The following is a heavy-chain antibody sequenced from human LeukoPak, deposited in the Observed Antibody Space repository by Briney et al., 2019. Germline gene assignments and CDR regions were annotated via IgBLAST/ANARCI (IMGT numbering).Heavy chain of an antibody. CDR2: IYYSGST. CDR1: GGSISSSSYY. D-gene: IGHD3-22*01. Sequence: PSETLSLTCTVSGGSISSSSYYWGWIRQPPGKGLEWIGSIYYSGSTYYNPSLKSRVTISVDTSKNQFSLKLSSVTAADTAVYCCARHFYDSSGYYGDYWGQGTLVTVSS. CDR3: ARHFYDSSGYYGDY. J-gene: IGHJ4*02. V-gene: IGHV4-39*01.